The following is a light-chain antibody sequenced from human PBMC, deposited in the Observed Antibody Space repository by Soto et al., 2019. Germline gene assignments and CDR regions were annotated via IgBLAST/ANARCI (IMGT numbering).Light chain of an antibody. CDR2: AAS. V-gene: IGKV1-39*01. CDR3: QQSYSTPSIT. J-gene: IGKJ5*01. CDR1: QSISSC. Sequence: DIQMTQSPSSLSASVGDRVTITCRASQSISSCFNWYQQKPGKGPKLLMYAASSLQSGVPSRFSGSASGTDFALNISSLQPEDFATYYCQQSYSTPSITFGQGTRLEIK.